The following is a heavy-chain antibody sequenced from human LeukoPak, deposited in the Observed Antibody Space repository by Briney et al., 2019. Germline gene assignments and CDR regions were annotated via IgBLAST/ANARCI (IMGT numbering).Heavy chain of an antibody. CDR3: ATDPGSCSGCSYRFVS. Sequence: SQTLSLTRPISADSVLYNSSAWNWIRQSPSGGLEWLGRTYYRCEWYNDYAASAESRISINPGTSKNHFFLQLNSVTPEDTAVYYCATDPGSCSGCSYRFVSWGQGTLVTVSS. V-gene: IGHV6-1*01. J-gene: IGHJ4*02. D-gene: IGHD2-15*01. CDR1: ADSVLYNSSA. CDR2: TYYRCEWYN.